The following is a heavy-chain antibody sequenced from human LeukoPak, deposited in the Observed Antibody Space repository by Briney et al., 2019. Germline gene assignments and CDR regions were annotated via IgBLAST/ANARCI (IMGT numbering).Heavy chain of an antibody. CDR3: ARGSLSYWYFDL. CDR2: IYYSGST. CDR1: GGSISSGGYY. Sequence: SETLSLTCTVSGGSISSGGYYWSWIRQHPGKGLEWIGYIYYSGSTYYNPSLKSRVTISVDTSKNQFSLELSSVTAADTAVYYCARGSLSYWYFDLWGRGTLVTVSS. D-gene: IGHD6-19*01. V-gene: IGHV4-31*03. J-gene: IGHJ2*01.